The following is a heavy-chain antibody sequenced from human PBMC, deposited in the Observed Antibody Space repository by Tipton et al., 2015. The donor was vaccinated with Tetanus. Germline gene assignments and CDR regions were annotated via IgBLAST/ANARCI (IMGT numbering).Heavy chain of an antibody. CDR1: GGSINSGGHF. D-gene: IGHD2/OR15-2a*01. CDR3: ARGTFHAFDF. CDR2: IRDNGNS. J-gene: IGHJ4*02. V-gene: IGHV4-31*03. Sequence: TLSLTCTVSGGSINSGGHFWTWIRQRTGKGLEWIGHIRDNGNSYANPSLSGRVTMSVDARKNQFSLILTSMSDADTATYYCARGTFHAFDFWGQGVQVTVSS.